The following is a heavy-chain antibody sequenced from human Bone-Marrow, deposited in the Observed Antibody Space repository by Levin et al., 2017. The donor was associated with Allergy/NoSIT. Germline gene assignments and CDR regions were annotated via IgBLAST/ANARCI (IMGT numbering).Heavy chain of an antibody. Sequence: ASVKVSCKASGYIFNTHALNWVRQAPGQGLEYMGWINTKTGNPTYAQDFTGRFVFSLDTSVSAAYLHIITLKTDDTAVYYCARGHSRRNWFDTWGEGTLVTVSS. J-gene: IGHJ5*01. CDR1: GYIFNTHA. CDR2: INTKTGNP. V-gene: IGHV7-4-1*02. CDR3: ARGHSRRNWFDT. D-gene: IGHD6-13*01.